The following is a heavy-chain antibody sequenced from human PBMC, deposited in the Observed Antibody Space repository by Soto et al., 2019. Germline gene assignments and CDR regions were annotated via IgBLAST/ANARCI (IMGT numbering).Heavy chain of an antibody. D-gene: IGHD2-2*01. V-gene: IGHV3-33*01. CDR3: AREGGGVVVPAAMGLFDY. Sequence: QVQLVESGGGVVQPGRSLRLSCAASGFTFSSYGMHWVRQAPGQGLEWVAVIWYDGSNKYYADSVKGRFTISRDNSKNTLYLQMNSLRAEDTAVYYCAREGGGVVVPAAMGLFDYWGQETLVTVSS. J-gene: IGHJ4*02. CDR1: GFTFSSYG. CDR2: IWYDGSNK.